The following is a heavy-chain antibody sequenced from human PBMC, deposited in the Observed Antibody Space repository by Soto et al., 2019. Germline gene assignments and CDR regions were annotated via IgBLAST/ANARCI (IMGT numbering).Heavy chain of an antibody. V-gene: IGHV1-2*02. D-gene: IGHD1-1*01. CDR1: GYTFTGYY. Sequence: GASVKVSCKASGYTFTGYYMHWVRQAPGQGLEWMGWINPNSGGTNYAQKFQGRVTMTRDTSTSTVYMELSSLRSEDTAVYYCARVESLQLEPKPYFDYWGQGTLVTVSS. CDR2: INPNSGGT. CDR3: ARVESLQLEPKPYFDY. J-gene: IGHJ4*02.